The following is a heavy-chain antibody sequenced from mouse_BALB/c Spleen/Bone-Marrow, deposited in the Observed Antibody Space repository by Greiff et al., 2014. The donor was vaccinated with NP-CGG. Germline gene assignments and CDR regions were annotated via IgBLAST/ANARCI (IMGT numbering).Heavy chain of an antibody. D-gene: IGHD1-1*01. V-gene: IGHV5-17*02. CDR3: ARSGSSSGYFDY. Sequence: EVKLMESGGGLVQPGGSRKLSCAASGFTFSSFGMHWVRQAPEKGLEWVAYISSGSSTIYYADTVMGRFTISGDNPKNTLFLQMTSLRSEDTAMYYCARSGSSSGYFDYWGQGTTLTVSS. J-gene: IGHJ2*01. CDR2: ISSGSSTI. CDR1: GFTFSSFG.